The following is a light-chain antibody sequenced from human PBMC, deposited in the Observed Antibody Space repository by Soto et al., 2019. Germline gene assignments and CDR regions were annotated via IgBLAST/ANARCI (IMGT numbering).Light chain of an antibody. V-gene: IGLV2-14*03. CDR3: SSYSTTSTLVV. Sequence: QPVLTQPASVSGSPGQSITISCTGTSSDVGADNYVCWYQQHPDNAPKLIIYELTNRPSGVSNRFSGSKSGNTASLTISGLQAEDEADYYCSSYSTTSTLVVFGGGTKLTVL. J-gene: IGLJ3*02. CDR2: ELT. CDR1: SSDVGADNY.